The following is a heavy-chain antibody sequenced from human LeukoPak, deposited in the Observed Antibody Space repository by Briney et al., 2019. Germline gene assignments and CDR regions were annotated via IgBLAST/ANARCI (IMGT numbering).Heavy chain of an antibody. CDR3: ARDYYDSSGYSDPFDY. V-gene: IGHV1-18*01. CDR1: GYTFTSYG. J-gene: IGHJ4*02. D-gene: IGHD3-22*01. Sequence: ASVKVSCKASGYTFTSYGISWVRQAPRQGLEWMGWISAYNGNTNYAQKLQGRVTMTTNTSTSTAYMELRSLRSDDTAVYYCARDYYDSSGYSDPFDYWGQGTLVTVSS. CDR2: ISAYNGNT.